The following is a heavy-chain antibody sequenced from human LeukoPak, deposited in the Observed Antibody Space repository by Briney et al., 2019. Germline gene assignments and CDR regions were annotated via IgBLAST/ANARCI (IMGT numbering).Heavy chain of an antibody. CDR3: AKGTPLDY. Sequence: GGSLRLSCAASGFTFDDYAIHWVRQAPGKGLEWVSGISWNSGSIGYADSVKGRFTISRDNAKNSLYLQMNSLRAEDTALYYCAKGTPLDYWGQGTLVTVSS. CDR2: ISWNSGSI. CDR1: GFTFDDYA. V-gene: IGHV3-9*01. J-gene: IGHJ4*02.